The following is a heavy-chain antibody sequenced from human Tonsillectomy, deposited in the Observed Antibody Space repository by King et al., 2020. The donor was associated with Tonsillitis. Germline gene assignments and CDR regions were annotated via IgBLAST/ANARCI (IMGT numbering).Heavy chain of an antibody. D-gene: IGHD3-16*01. Sequence: VQLVESGGGLVQPGGSLRLSCAASGFTVSSNYMSWVRQAPGKGMEWVSVIYSGGSTYYADSVKGRFTISRDNSKNTLYLQMNSLRAEDTAVYYCARDLLVWGSYINWGQGTLVTVSS. CDR1: GFTVSSNY. CDR3: ARDLLVWGSYIN. J-gene: IGHJ4*02. V-gene: IGHV3-66*01. CDR2: IYSGGST.